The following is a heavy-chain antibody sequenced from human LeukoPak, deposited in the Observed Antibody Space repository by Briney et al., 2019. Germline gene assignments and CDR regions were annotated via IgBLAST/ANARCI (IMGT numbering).Heavy chain of an antibody. CDR3: ARSQGYSYGSSY. D-gene: IGHD5-18*01. CDR2: IVPILGTA. V-gene: IGHV1-69*13. Sequence: SVKVSCKAPGGSFGRYAISWVRQAPGQGLEWMGGIVPILGTANYAQKFQGRVKITADDSTGTAYMELTSLRSADTAVYYCARSQGYSYGSSYWGQGTLVTVSS. CDR1: GGSFGRYA. J-gene: IGHJ4*02.